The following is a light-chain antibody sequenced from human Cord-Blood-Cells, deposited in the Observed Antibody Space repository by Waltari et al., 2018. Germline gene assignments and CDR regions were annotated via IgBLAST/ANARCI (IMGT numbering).Light chain of an antibody. Sequence: DIVMTQSHDSLAVSLGERATINCKSRQSVLYSSNNKNYLAWYQQKPGQPPKLLIYWASTRESGVPDRFSGSESGTDFTLTISSLQAEDVAVYYCQQYYSTPPTFGGGTKVEIK. CDR1: QSVLYSSNNKNY. J-gene: IGKJ4*01. CDR3: QQYYSTPPT. CDR2: WAS. V-gene: IGKV4-1*01.